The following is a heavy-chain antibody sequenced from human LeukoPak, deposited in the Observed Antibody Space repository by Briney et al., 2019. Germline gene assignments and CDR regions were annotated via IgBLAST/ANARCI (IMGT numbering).Heavy chain of an antibody. CDR2: VSDSGSSA. J-gene: IGHJ4*02. V-gene: IGHV3-23*01. Sequence: PGGSLRLSCAASGFTFRNYGMSWVRQAPGKGLEWVSVVSDSGSSAYYTDSVKGRFTISRDNSKNTLYLQMNSLRAEDTAVYYCAKDLYGGNCVDYWGQGTLVTVSS. CDR1: GFTFRNYG. CDR3: AKDLYGGNCVDY. D-gene: IGHD4-23*01.